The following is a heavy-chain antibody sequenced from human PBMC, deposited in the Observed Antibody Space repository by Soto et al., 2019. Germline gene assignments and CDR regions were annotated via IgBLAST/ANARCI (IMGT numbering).Heavy chain of an antibody. J-gene: IGHJ4*02. V-gene: IGHV4-31*03. CDR3: ARGPPLGY. Sequence: SETLSLTCTVSGGSISSGGYYWSWVRQHPGKGLEWIGCIYYSGNTYYNPSLKSRVTISVDTSKNQFSLKLSSVTAADTAVYYCARGPPLGYWGQGTLVTVSS. CDR2: IYYSGNT. CDR1: GGSISSGGYY.